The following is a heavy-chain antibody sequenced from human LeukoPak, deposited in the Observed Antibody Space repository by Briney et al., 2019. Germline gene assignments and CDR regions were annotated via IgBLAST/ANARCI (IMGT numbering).Heavy chain of an antibody. Sequence: PSETLSLTCTVSGGSISSYYWSWIRQPPGKGLEWIGYIYYSGSTNYNPSLKSRVTISVDTSKNQFSLKLSSVTAADTAVYYCARDLVHRTPIWGQGTMVTVSS. V-gene: IGHV4-59*12. CDR2: IYYSGST. CDR1: GGSISSYY. D-gene: IGHD1-14*01. CDR3: ARDLVHRTPI. J-gene: IGHJ3*02.